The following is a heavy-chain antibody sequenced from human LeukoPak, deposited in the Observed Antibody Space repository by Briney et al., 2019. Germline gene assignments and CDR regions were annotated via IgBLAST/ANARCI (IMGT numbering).Heavy chain of an antibody. Sequence: ASVKLSCKASGYTFTSYYMHWVRQAPGQGLEWMGIINPSSSTTSYAQKLQGRVTMTRDTSTSTVYMELSSLRAEDTAVYYCARDTAVTTEIGPYYFDYWGQGTPVTVSS. J-gene: IGHJ4*02. CDR1: GYTFTSYY. CDR2: INPSSSTT. D-gene: IGHD4-17*01. V-gene: IGHV1-46*01. CDR3: ARDTAVTTEIGPYYFDY.